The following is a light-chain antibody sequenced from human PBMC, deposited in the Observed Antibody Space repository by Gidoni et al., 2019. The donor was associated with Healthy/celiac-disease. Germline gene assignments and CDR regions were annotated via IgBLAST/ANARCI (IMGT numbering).Light chain of an antibody. CDR3: QQYGSSQWT. Sequence: EIVLTQSPGTLSLSPGERATLSCRASQSVSSSYLAWYQQKPGQAPRLLIYGASSRATGIPDRFSGSGSGTDFTHTISRLEPEDFAVYYCQQYGSSQWTFXQXTKVEIK. J-gene: IGKJ1*01. CDR1: QSVSSSY. CDR2: GAS. V-gene: IGKV3-20*01.